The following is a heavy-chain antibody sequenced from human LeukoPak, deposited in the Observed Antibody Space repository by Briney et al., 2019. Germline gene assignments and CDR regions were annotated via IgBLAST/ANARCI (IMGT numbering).Heavy chain of an antibody. V-gene: IGHV3-23*01. CDR3: AKDEYYYYYMDV. CDR1: GFTFSTFA. J-gene: IGHJ6*03. Sequence: GGSLRLSCAASGFTFSTFAMIWVRQPPGKGLEWVSSIFPSGGEIHYADSVRGRFTISRDNSKNTLYLQMNSLRAEDTAVYYCAKDEYYYYYMDVWGKGTTVTISS. CDR2: IFPSGGEI.